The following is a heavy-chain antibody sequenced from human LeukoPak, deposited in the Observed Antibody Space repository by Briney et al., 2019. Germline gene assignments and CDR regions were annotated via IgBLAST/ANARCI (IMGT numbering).Heavy chain of an antibody. V-gene: IGHV4-39*07. CDR3: ARPAGSRYYFDY. Sequence: SETLSLTCTVSGGSISSSSYYWGWIRQPPGKGLEWIGSIYYSGSTYYNPSLKSRVTISVDTSKNQFSLKLSSVTAADTAVYYCARPAGSRYYFDYWGQGTLVTVSS. CDR2: IYYSGST. CDR1: GGSISSSSYY. J-gene: IGHJ4*02. D-gene: IGHD3-10*01.